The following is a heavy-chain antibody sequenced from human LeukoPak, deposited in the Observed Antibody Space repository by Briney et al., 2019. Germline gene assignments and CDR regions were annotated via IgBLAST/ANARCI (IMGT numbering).Heavy chain of an antibody. D-gene: IGHD3-3*01. CDR1: GFTFSSYA. CDR3: AKPGTSDFWSGYYSDY. Sequence: GGSLRLSCAASGFTFSSYAMSWVRQAPGKGLEWVSAISGSGGSTYYADSVKGRFTISRDNSKNTLYLQMNSLRAEDTAVYYCAKPGTSDFWSGYYSDYWGQGTLVTVSS. J-gene: IGHJ4*02. V-gene: IGHV3-23*01. CDR2: ISGSGGST.